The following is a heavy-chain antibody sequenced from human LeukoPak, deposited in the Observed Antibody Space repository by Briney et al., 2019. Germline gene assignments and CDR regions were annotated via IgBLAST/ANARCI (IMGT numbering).Heavy chain of an antibody. CDR2: INYSRST. Sequence: PSETLSLTCTISADSISNYYWNWIRQPPGKGLEWIGYINYSRSTNYNPSLKSRVTISLDTSKNQFSLKLSSVTAADTAVYYCARGRDYWGQGTLVTVSS. J-gene: IGHJ4*02. V-gene: IGHV4-59*08. CDR1: ADSISNYY. CDR3: ARGRDY.